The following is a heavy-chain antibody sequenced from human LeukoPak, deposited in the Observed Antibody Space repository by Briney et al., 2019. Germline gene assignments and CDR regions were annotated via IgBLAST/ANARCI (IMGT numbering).Heavy chain of an antibody. D-gene: IGHD6-13*01. CDR2: IYSGGST. Sequence: PGGSLRLSGAASGFTVSSNYMSWVRQAPGKGLVWVSFIYSGGSTYYADSVKGRFTISRDNSKNTLYLQMNSLRAEDTAVYYCARVEAAAGSNYYYYYMDVWGKGTTVTVSS. CDR3: ARVEAAAGSNYYYYYMDV. CDR1: GFTVSSNY. V-gene: IGHV3-53*01. J-gene: IGHJ6*03.